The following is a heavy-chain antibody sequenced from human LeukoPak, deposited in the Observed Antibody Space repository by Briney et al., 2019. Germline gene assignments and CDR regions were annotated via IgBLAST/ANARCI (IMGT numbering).Heavy chain of an antibody. Sequence: SETLSLTCTVSGGSISSDTYWSWVRQPPGKGLEWIGEISHSGRTSYNPSLKTRITMSVDKSKNQFSLNLRSVTAADTAVYYCARLWEPANFDYWGQGTLVTVSS. J-gene: IGHJ4*02. D-gene: IGHD1-26*01. CDR1: GGSISSDTY. CDR3: ARLWEPANFDY. V-gene: IGHV4-4*02. CDR2: ISHSGRT.